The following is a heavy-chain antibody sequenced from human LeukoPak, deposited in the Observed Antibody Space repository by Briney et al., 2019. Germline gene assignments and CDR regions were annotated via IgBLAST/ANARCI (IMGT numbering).Heavy chain of an antibody. J-gene: IGHJ4*02. CDR2: INPNSGGT. V-gene: IGHV1-2*02. CDR3: ATPGDSSWFH. Sequence: ASVKVSCKAVGYTFTDYAISWVRQAPGQGLEWMGWINPNSGGTNYAQKFQGRVTMTRDTSISTAYMELSRLRSDDTAVYYCATPGDSSWFHWGQGTLVTVSS. D-gene: IGHD6-13*01. CDR1: GYTFTDYA.